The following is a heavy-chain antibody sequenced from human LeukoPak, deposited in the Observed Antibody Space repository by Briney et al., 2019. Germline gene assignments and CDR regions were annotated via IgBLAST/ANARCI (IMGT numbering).Heavy chain of an antibody. CDR3: ARGYYDSSAYYSADY. J-gene: IGHJ4*02. Sequence: ASVKVSCKASGYTFTGYYIHWVRQAPGQGLEWMGWINPNTGDTNYAQKFQGRVTMTRDTSISTAYMELTRLRSDDTAVYYCARGYYDSSAYYSADYWGQGTLVTVSS. D-gene: IGHD3-22*01. CDR1: GYTFTGYY. CDR2: INPNTGDT. V-gene: IGHV1-2*02.